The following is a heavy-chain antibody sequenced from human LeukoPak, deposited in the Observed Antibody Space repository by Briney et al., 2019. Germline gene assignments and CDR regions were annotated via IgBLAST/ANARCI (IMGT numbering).Heavy chain of an antibody. CDR1: GFTFSSYA. V-gene: IGHV3-23*01. D-gene: IGHD3-10*01. Sequence: PGGSLRLSCAASGFTFSSYAMSWVRQAPGKGLEWVSAISSSGRTIYYADSVKGRFTISRDNAKNSLYLQMNSLRAEDTAVYYCTTAGAYWGQGTLVTVSS. CDR3: TTAGAY. CDR2: ISSSGRTI. J-gene: IGHJ4*02.